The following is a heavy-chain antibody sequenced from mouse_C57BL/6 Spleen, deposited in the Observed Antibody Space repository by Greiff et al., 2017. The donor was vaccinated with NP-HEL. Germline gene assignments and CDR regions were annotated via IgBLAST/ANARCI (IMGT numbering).Heavy chain of an antibody. CDR3: AGGDSNYWFAY. J-gene: IGHJ3*01. V-gene: IGHV1-53*01. Sequence: QVHVKQPGTELVKPGASVKLSCKASGYTFTSYWMHWVKQRPGQGLEWIGNINPSNGGTNYNEKFKSKATLTVDKSSSTAYMQLSSLTSEDSAVYYCAGGDSNYWFAYWGQGTLVTVSA. CDR1: GYTFTSYW. CDR2: INPSNGGT. D-gene: IGHD2-5*01.